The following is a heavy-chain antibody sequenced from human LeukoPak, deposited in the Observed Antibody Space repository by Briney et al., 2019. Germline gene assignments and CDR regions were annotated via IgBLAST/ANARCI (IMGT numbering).Heavy chain of an antibody. CDR1: GGSISSYY. J-gene: IGHJ4*02. D-gene: IGHD3-22*01. Sequence: SETLSLTCTVSGGSISSYYWSWIRQPPGKGLEWIGYIYYSGSTNYNPSLKSRVTISVDTSKNQFSLKLSSVTAADTAVYYCARAHKGYDSSGYYHFDYWGQGTLVTVSS. CDR2: IYYSGST. V-gene: IGHV4-59*01. CDR3: ARAHKGYDSSGYYHFDY.